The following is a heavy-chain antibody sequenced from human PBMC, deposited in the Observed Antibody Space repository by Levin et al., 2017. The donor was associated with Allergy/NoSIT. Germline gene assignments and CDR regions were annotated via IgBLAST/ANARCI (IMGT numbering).Heavy chain of an antibody. J-gene: IGHJ5*02. V-gene: IGHV3-15*01. Sequence: GESLKISCAASGLTFSNVWMSWVRQAPGKGLEWVGHIKSKADGGTTDYAAPVTDRFIISRDDSKDTLYLQMNNLKIEDTAVYFCTTGPGSAWYEPWGQGTQVTVSS. CDR1: GLTFSNVW. D-gene: IGHD6-19*01. CDR3: TTGPGSAWYEP. CDR2: IKSKADGGTT.